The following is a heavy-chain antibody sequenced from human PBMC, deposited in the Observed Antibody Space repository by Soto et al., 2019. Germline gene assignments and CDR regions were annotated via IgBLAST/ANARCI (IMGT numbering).Heavy chain of an antibody. D-gene: IGHD3-22*01. Sequence: ASVKVSCKASGGTFSSYAISWVRQAPGQGLEWMGGIIPIFGTANYAQKFQGRVTITADESTSTAYMELSSLRSEDTAVYYCARESTLSYDAHVSKKNTDAFDIWGQGTMVTVSS. J-gene: IGHJ3*02. CDR2: IIPIFGTA. CDR3: ARESTLSYDAHVSKKNTDAFDI. CDR1: GGTFSSYA. V-gene: IGHV1-69*13.